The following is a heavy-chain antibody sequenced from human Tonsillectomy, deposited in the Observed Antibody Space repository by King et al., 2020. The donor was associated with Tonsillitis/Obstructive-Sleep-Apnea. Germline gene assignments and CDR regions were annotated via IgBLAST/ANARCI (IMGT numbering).Heavy chain of an antibody. CDR2: ITNYNGNT. CDR1: GYTFTSYR. J-gene: IGHJ4*02. Sequence: VQLVESGAEVKKPGASVKVSCTASGYTFTSYRITWVRQAPGQGLEWMGWITNYNGNTKYAQKFQGRVTMTTDTSTSTAYMELRSLRSDDTAVYYCAREVGPAVVDYWGQGTLVTVSS. V-gene: IGHV1-18*01. CDR3: AREVGPAVVDY.